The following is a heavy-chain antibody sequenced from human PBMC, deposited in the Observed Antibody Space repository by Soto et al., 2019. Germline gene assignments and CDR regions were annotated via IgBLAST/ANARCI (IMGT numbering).Heavy chain of an antibody. J-gene: IGHJ4*02. CDR1: VFTFSRYA. V-gene: IGHV3-23*01. CDR2: ISGSGGST. CDR3: AKDSISSDGGYYLYYFDS. Sequence: WWSLRLSCSASVFTFSRYAVSWVRQAPGKGLEWVSAISGSGGSTYFRDTVRGRFTISRDNSKNTLYLQMDSLRAEDTAVYYCAKDSISSDGGYYLYYFDSWGQGTLVTVSS. D-gene: IGHD3-22*01.